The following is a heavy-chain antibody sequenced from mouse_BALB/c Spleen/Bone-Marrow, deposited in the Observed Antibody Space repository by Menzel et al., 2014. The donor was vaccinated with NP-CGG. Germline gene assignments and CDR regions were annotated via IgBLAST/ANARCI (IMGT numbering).Heavy chain of an antibody. CDR3: VRSDY. CDR1: GYTFTTHW. CDR2: INPRTGYT. V-gene: IGHV1-7*01. J-gene: IGHJ2*01. Sequence: LQESGTELAKPGASVKMSCKASGYTFTTHWTHWVKQRPGQGLEWIGYINPRTGYTDYNQKFKDKATLTADKSSSAAYMQLISLTSEDSAVYYCVRSDYWGQGTTLTVSS.